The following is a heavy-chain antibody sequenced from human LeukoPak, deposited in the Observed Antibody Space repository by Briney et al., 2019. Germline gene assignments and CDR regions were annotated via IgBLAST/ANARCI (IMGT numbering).Heavy chain of an antibody. D-gene: IGHD6-19*01. CDR3: TRQWLRVMDV. Sequence: PGGSLRLSCASSGFTFTSYSMNWVRQAPGRGLEWISFNSSSGHYIYYADSLKGRFTISRYNANSSLYLQISTLKAEDTAVYYCTRQWLRVMDVWGKGTTVTVSS. CDR2: NSSSGHYI. CDR1: GFTFTSYS. J-gene: IGHJ6*04. V-gene: IGHV3-21*01.